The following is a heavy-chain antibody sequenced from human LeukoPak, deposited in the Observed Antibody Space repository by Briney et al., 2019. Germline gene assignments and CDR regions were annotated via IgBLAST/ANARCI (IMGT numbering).Heavy chain of an antibody. Sequence: GGSLRLSCAASGFTFSSSAMSWVRQAPGKGLEWVSAISNNGGYTYYADSVQGRFTISRDNSKSTLCLQMYSLRAEDTAVYYCAKQLGYCSDGSCYFPYWGQGTLVTVSS. J-gene: IGHJ4*02. V-gene: IGHV3-23*01. CDR2: ISNNGGYT. CDR1: GFTFSSSA. D-gene: IGHD2-15*01. CDR3: AKQLGYCSDGSCYFPY.